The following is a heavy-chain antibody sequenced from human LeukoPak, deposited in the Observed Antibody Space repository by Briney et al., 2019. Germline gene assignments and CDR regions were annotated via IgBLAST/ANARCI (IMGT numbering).Heavy chain of an antibody. V-gene: IGHV4-4*07. CDR2: IYTSGST. D-gene: IGHD3-3*01. Sequence: SETLSLTCTVSGGSISSHYWSWIRQPAGKGLEWIGRIYTSGSTNYNPSLKSRVTISVDKSKNQFSLKLSSVTAADTAVYYCARVGWSGWYFDYWGQGTLVTVSS. CDR3: ARVGWSGWYFDY. J-gene: IGHJ4*02. CDR1: GGSISSHY.